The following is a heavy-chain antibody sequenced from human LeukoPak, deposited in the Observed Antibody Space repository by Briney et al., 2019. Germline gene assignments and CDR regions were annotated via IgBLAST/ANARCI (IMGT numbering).Heavy chain of an antibody. CDR3: ARDFDL. Sequence: GASVKVSCKASGYTFTGYYMHWVRQAPGQGLEWMGWINPNSGGTYYAQRVQGRVIMTRDTSISTAYMEMDSLRSDDAAVYYCARDFDLWGQGTMVTVSS. J-gene: IGHJ3*01. V-gene: IGHV1-2*02. CDR1: GYTFTGYY. CDR2: INPNSGGT.